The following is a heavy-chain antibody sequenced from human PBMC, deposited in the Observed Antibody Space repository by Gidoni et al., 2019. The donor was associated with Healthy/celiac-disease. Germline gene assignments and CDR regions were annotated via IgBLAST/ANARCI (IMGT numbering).Heavy chain of an antibody. D-gene: IGHD3-10*01. CDR3: ARDSKELLSLYYYYYYMDV. Sequence: EVQLVESGGGLIQPGGSLRLSCAASGFTVRNYYMSWVRQAPGKGLEWVSVIYSGGSTYYADSVKGRFTISRDNDKNTLYLQMNSLRAEDTAVYYCARDSKELLSLYYYYYYMDVWGKGTTVTVSS. V-gene: IGHV3-53*01. CDR1: GFTVRNYY. CDR2: IYSGGST. J-gene: IGHJ6*03.